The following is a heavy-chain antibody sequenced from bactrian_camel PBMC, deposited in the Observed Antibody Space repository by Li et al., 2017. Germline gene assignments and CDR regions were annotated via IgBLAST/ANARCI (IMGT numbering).Heavy chain of an antibody. Sequence: DVQLVESGGGSVQAGGSLRLSCAVSGDTYKRYCMGWFRQASDNEREEVAALYGGNDRTKYPEFVKGRFTISQDNAKNSVYLQMNSLKPEDTAMYYCAANRLDGDWHAARYRYWGQGTQVTVS. CDR2: LYGGNDRT. V-gene: IGHV3S40*01. CDR3: AANRLDGDWHAARYRY. D-gene: IGHD1*01. J-gene: IGHJ4*01. CDR1: GDTYKRYC.